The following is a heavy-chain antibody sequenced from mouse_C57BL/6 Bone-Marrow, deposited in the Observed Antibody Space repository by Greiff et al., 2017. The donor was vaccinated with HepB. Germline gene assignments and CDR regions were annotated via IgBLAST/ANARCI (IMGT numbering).Heavy chain of an antibody. J-gene: IGHJ3*01. CDR1: GYSFTGYY. CDR3: ARVGGRTWFAY. Sequence: EVKLQQSGPELVKPGASVKISCKASGYSFTGYYMNWVKQSPEKSLEWIGEINPSTGGTTYNQKFKAKATLTVDKSSSTAYMQLKSLTSEDSAVYYCARVGGRTWFAYWGQGTLVTVSA. D-gene: IGHD4-1*01. CDR2: INPSTGGT. V-gene: IGHV1-42*01.